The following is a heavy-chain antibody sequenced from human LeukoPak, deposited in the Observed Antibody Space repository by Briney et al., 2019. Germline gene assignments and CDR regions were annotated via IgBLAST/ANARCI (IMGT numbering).Heavy chain of an antibody. CDR1: GYTFTGYY. D-gene: IGHD3-3*02. V-gene: IGHV1-18*04. CDR2: ISAYNGNT. Sequence: ASVKVSCKASGYTFTGYYMHWVRQAPGQGLEWMGWISAYNGNTNYAQKLQGRVTMTTDTSTSTAYMELRSLRSDDTAVYYCARERRASFNWFDPWGQGTLVTVSS. CDR3: ARERRASFNWFDP. J-gene: IGHJ5*02.